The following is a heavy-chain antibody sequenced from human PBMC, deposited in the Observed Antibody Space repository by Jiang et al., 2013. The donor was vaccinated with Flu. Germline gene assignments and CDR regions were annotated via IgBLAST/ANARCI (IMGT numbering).Heavy chain of an antibody. D-gene: IGHD3-10*01. CDR3: ARTNYYGSGSLLYYYYYGMDV. CDR2: IYPGDSDT. J-gene: IGHJ6*02. CDR1: GYSFTSYW. Sequence: SCKGSGYSFTSYWIGWVRQMPGKGLEWMGIIYPGDSDTRYSPSFQGQVTISADKSISTAYLQWSSLKASDTAMYYCARTNYYGSGSLLYYYYYGMDVWGQGTTVTVSS. V-gene: IGHV5-51*01.